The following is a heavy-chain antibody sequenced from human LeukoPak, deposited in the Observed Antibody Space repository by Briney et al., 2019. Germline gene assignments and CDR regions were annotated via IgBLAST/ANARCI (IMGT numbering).Heavy chain of an antibody. Sequence: TPSETLSLTCAVYGGSFSGYYWSWIRKPPGKGLEWIGEINHSGSTNYNPSLKSRVTISVDTSKNQFSLKLSSVTAADTAVYYCARGPVVLGASDIWGQGTMVTVSS. CDR3: ARGPVVLGASDI. CDR1: GGSFSGYY. D-gene: IGHD4-23*01. J-gene: IGHJ3*02. CDR2: INHSGST. V-gene: IGHV4-34*01.